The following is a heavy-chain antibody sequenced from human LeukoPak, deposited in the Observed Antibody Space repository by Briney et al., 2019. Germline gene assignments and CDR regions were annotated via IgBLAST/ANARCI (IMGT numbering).Heavy chain of an antibody. CDR3: ARVYCSSTSCYNYYYYYYMDV. Sequence: ASVKVSCKASGYTFTGYYMHWVRQAPGQGLEWMGWINPNSGGTNYAQKFQGRVTMTRDTSISTAYMELSGLRSDDTAVYYCARVYCSSTSCYNYYYYYYMDVWGKGTTVTVSS. V-gene: IGHV1-2*02. CDR2: INPNSGGT. D-gene: IGHD2-2*02. J-gene: IGHJ6*03. CDR1: GYTFTGYY.